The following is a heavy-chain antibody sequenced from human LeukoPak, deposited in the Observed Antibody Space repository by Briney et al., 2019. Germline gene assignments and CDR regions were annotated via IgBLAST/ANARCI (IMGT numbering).Heavy chain of an antibody. J-gene: IGHJ4*02. Sequence: GGALRPSLAAPGFTLSNYWMNRVRPAPGKGPEGVANIKQDGSEKYYVDSVKGRFTISRDNAKNSLYLQMNSLRAEDTAVYYCARDVKSNYYRIGIDYWGQGTLVTVSS. D-gene: IGHD3-22*01. CDR2: IKQDGSEK. CDR3: ARDVKSNYYRIGIDY. V-gene: IGHV3-7*01. CDR1: GFTLSNYW.